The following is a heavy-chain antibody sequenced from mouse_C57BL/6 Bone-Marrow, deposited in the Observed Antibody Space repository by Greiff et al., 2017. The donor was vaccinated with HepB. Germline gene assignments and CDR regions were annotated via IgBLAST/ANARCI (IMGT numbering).Heavy chain of an antibody. CDR3: TRRGYYGSRGYFDY. V-gene: IGHV6-6*01. CDR2: IRNKANNHAT. D-gene: IGHD1-1*01. J-gene: IGHJ2*01. Sequence: EVKLEESGGGLVQPGGSMKLSCAASGFTFSDAWMDWVRRSPEKGLEWVAEIRNKANNHATYYAESVKGRFTISRDDSKSSVYLQMNSLRAEDTGIYYCTRRGYYGSRGYFDYWGQGTTLTVSS. CDR1: GFTFSDAW.